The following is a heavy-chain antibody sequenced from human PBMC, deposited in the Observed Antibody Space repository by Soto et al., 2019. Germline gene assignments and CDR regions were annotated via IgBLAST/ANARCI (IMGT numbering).Heavy chain of an antibody. V-gene: IGHV1-2*02. CDR3: VKDEATAHSPX. CDR1: SYSFIDYFTHY. Sequence: ASLKVSCNISSYSFIDYFTHYIHWVRQAHGQGLQFMGLIKPKSDETRYTQKFQGRVNMTGDSSVNTVYMELAGLTSDDTGIYYCVKDEATAHSPXWGQGSLVTASX. D-gene: IGHD1-1*01. CDR2: IKPKSDET. J-gene: IGHJ4*02.